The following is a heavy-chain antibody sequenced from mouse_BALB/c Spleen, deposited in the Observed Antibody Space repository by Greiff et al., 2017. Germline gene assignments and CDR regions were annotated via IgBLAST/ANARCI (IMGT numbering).Heavy chain of an antibody. J-gene: IGHJ2*01. CDR1: GFTFSSYA. CDR2: ISSGGSYT. D-gene: IGHD2-1*01. V-gene: IGHV5-9-3*01. CDR3: ARGGNYVYYFDY. Sequence: EVQGVESGGGLVKPGGSLKLSCAASGFTFSSYAMSWVRQTPEKRLEWVATISSGGSYTYYPDSVKGRFTISRDNAKNTLYLQMSSLRSEDTAMYYCARGGNYVYYFDYWGQGTTLTVSS.